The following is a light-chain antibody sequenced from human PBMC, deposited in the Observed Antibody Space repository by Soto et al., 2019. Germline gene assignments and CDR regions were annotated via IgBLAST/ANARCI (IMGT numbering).Light chain of an antibody. CDR2: GAS. J-gene: IGKJ1*01. Sequence: EIVMTQSPATLSVSPGERATLSCRASQSLSSNLAWYQQKPGQAPRLLIYGASTRATGIPARFSGSGSGTEFTLPISSLQSEDSAVYYCQQYYHWRTFGQGTKVEIK. CDR1: QSLSSN. V-gene: IGKV3-15*01. CDR3: QQYYHWRT.